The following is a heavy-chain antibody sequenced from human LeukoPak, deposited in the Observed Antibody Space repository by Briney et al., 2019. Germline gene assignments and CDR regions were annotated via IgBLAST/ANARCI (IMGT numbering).Heavy chain of an antibody. CDR2: ISGSGGST. D-gene: IGHD6-19*01. Sequence: GGSLRLSCAASGFTFSSDAMSCVRQAPGKGLEWVSAISGSGGSTYYADSVKGRFTISRDNSKSTLYLQMNSLRAEDTAVYYCATLSGLWSSGWAGGYYGMDVWGKGTTVTVSS. J-gene: IGHJ6*04. CDR1: GFTFSSDA. V-gene: IGHV3-23*01. CDR3: ATLSGLWSSGWAGGYYGMDV.